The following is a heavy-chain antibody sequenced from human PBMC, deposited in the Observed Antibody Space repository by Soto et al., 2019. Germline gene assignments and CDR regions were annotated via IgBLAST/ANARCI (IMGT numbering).Heavy chain of an antibody. CDR1: GGSISSSSYY. D-gene: IGHD5-12*01. J-gene: IGHJ4*02. Sequence: SETLSLTCTVSGGSISSSSYYWGWIRQPPGKGLEWIGSIYYSGSTYYNPSLKSRVTISVDTSKNQFSLKLSSVTAADTAVYYCATREMATINSPLSDYWGQGTLVTVSS. CDR3: ATREMATINSPLSDY. V-gene: IGHV4-39*01. CDR2: IYYSGST.